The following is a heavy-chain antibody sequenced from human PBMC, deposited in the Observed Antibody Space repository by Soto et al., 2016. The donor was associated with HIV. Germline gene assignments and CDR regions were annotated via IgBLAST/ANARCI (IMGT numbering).Heavy chain of an antibody. CDR2: ISSNGGNT. D-gene: IGHD6-19*01. V-gene: IGHV3-64*01. J-gene: IGHJ6*02. CDR3: AREKXSSGWSKPYYYYYGMDV. Sequence: EVQLVESGGGLVQPGGSLRLSCAASGFTFTNYAMHWVRQAPGKGLEYVSAISSNGGNTYYANSVKGRFTISRDNSKNTVFLLVGSLRAEDTAVYSCAREKXSSGWSKPYYYYYGMDVWGLGTTVTVSS. CDR1: GFTFTNYA.